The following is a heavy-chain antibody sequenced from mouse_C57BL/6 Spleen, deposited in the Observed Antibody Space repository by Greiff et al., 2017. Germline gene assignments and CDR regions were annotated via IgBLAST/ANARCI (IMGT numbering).Heavy chain of an antibody. J-gene: IGHJ2*01. CDR1: GYTFTDYY. CDR3: ARDGNYSGGYFDY. D-gene: IGHD2-1*01. Sequence: VQLQQSGPVLVKPGASVKMSCKASGYTFTDYYMNWVKQSHGKSLEWIGVINPYNGGTSYNQKFKGKAILTVDKSSSTAYMELNSLTSEDSAVYYCARDGNYSGGYFDYWGQGTTLTVSS. V-gene: IGHV1-19*01. CDR2: INPYNGGT.